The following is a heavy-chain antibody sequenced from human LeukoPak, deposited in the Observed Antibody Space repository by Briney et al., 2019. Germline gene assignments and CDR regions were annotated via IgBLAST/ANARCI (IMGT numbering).Heavy chain of an antibody. CDR3: ARDAVDYGGLRY. V-gene: IGHV1-69*06. CDR1: GGTFSSYA. D-gene: IGHD4-23*01. J-gene: IGHJ4*02. Sequence: ASVKVSCKASGGTFSSYAISWVRQAPGQGLEWMGGIIPIFGTANYAQKFQGRVTITADKSTSTAYMELSSLRSEDTAVYYCARDAVDYGGLRYWGQGTLVTVSS. CDR2: IIPIFGTA.